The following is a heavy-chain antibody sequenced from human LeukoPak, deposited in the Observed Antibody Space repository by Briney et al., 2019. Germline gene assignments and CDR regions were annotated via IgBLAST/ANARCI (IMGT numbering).Heavy chain of an antibody. CDR1: GFTFSSYG. J-gene: IGHJ3*02. CDR2: IWYDGSNK. CDR3: AKDSPDAFDI. Sequence: GGSLRLPCAASGFTFSSYGMHWVRQAPGKGLEWVAVIWYDGSNKYYADSVKGRFTISRDNSKNTLYLQMNSLRAEDTAVYYCAKDSPDAFDIWGQGTMVTVSS. V-gene: IGHV3-33*06.